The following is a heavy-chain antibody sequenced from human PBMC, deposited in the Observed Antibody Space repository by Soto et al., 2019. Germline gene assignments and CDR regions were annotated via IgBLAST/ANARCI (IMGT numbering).Heavy chain of an antibody. CDR2: IYYSGNT. CDR1: GGSINNYF. J-gene: IGHJ5*02. CDR3: ARVPGP. V-gene: IGHV4-59*01. D-gene: IGHD7-27*01. Sequence: SETLSLTCTVSGGSINNYFWSWIRQPPGKGLEWIGYIYYSGNTNYNPSLKSRVTISVDTSEKQFSLKLSSVTAAHTAVYYCARVPGPWGQGTLVTVPQ.